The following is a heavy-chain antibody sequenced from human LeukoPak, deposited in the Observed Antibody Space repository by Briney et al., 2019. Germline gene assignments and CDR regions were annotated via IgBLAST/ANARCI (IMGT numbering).Heavy chain of an antibody. D-gene: IGHD3-10*01. V-gene: IGHV3-48*03. CDR1: GFTFSSYE. Sequence: GGSLRLSCAASGFTFSSYEMNWVRQAPGKGLEWVSYISSSGSTIYYADSVKGRFTISRDNAKNSPYLQMNSLRAEDTAVYYCARDGSGSYDYWGQGTLVTVSS. J-gene: IGHJ4*02. CDR2: ISSSGSTI. CDR3: ARDGSGSYDY.